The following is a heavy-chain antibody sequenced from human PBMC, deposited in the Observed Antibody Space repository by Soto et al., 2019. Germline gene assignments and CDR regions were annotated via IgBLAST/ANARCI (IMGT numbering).Heavy chain of an antibody. V-gene: IGHV4-31*03. CDR1: GGSISSGGYY. J-gene: IGHJ3*02. CDR2: IYYSGST. D-gene: IGHD4-17*01. CDR3: ASGDDYGDYRGAFDI. Sequence: QVQLQESGPGLVKPSQTLSLTCTVSGGSISSGGYYWSWLRQHPEKGLEWIRYIYYSGSTYYNPSLKSRVTISVDTSKSQVSLKLSSVTAADTAVYYCASGDDYGDYRGAFDIWGQGTMVTVSS.